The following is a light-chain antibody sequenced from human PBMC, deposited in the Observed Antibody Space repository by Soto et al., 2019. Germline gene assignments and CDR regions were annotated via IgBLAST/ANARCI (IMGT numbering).Light chain of an antibody. J-gene: IGKJ5*01. CDR2: GAS. CDR1: QTFSNSF. V-gene: IGKV3-20*01. CDR3: QQCRGSST. Sequence: IVLTQSPGTLSLSPGERATLSCRASQTFSNSFLSWFQQIPGQAPRLLIYGASMRATGIPDRFSGSGSGTDFTLTISRLEPEDFAVYYCQQCRGSSTFGTGTRLEIX.